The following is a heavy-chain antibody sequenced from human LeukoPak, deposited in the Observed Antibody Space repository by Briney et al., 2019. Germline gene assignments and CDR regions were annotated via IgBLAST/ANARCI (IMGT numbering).Heavy chain of an antibody. CDR1: GYTFTGYY. J-gene: IGHJ6*03. CDR2: INPSGGST. CDR3: ARGDGTPARWGLYYYYYMDV. D-gene: IGHD4-23*01. Sequence: GASVKVSCKASGYTFTGYYMHWVRQAPGQGLEWMGIINPSGGSTSYAQKFQGRVTMTRDMSTSTVYMELSSLRSEDTAVYYCARGDGTPARWGLYYYYYMDVWGKGTTVTVSS. V-gene: IGHV1-46*01.